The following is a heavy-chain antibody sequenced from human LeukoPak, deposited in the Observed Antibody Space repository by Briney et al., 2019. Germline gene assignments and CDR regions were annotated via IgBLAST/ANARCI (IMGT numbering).Heavy chain of an antibody. CDR1: GGTFSSHA. CDR2: IIPISGTA. CDR3: ARGLQYQLLKTLGYYYMDV. D-gene: IGHD2-2*01. Sequence: SVKVSCKASGGTFSSHAIAWVRQAPGQGPEWMGGIIPISGTANYAQKFQGRVTITTDESTSTAYMELSSLTSDDTAVYYCARGLQYQLLKTLGYYYMDVWGEGTTVTVSS. V-gene: IGHV1-69*05. J-gene: IGHJ6*03.